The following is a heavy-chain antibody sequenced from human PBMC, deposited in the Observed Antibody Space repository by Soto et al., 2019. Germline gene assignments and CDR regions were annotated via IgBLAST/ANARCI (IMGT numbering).Heavy chain of an antibody. CDR2: MGYNGFT. D-gene: IGHD3-10*01. CDR3: ARQGFGELHGLVDV. J-gene: IGHJ6*02. Sequence: QVQLQESGPGLVKPSETLSLTCTISGGPMNNYYCSWFRQPRGQGLEWIGYMGYNGFTRYNPSLRSRVAISLDTAKYQFSLNLSSVTAADTALYYCARQGFGELHGLVDVWGQGITVTVSS. V-gene: IGHV4-59*08. CDR1: GGPMNNYY.